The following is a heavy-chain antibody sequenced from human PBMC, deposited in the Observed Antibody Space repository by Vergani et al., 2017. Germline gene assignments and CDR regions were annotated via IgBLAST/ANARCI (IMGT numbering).Heavy chain of an antibody. CDR3: ARDLRLLYNRFDP. V-gene: IGHV3-33*01. D-gene: IGHD1-14*01. Sequence: QVQLVESEGGVVQPGRSLTLSCVASGFTFSSHGMHWVRQAPGKGLEWVAVIWYDGSNKQYADSVKGRFTISRDNSKSTMYLQMNSLRDEDTGVYYCARDLRLLYNRFDPWGQGTLVTVSS. CDR1: GFTFSSHG. CDR2: IWYDGSNK. J-gene: IGHJ5*02.